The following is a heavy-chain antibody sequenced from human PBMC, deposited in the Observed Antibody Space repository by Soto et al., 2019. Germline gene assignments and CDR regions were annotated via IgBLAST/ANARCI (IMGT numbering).Heavy chain of an antibody. J-gene: IGHJ4*02. Sequence: PSETLSLTCTVSGGSISSSSYYWGWIRQPPGKGLEWIGSIYYSGSTYYNPSLKSRVTISVDTSKNQFSLKLSSVTAADTAVYYCARDGDLAGLDYWGQGTLVTVSS. CDR1: GGSISSSSYY. CDR3: ARDGDLAGLDY. D-gene: IGHD2-21*02. CDR2: IYYSGST. V-gene: IGHV4-39*07.